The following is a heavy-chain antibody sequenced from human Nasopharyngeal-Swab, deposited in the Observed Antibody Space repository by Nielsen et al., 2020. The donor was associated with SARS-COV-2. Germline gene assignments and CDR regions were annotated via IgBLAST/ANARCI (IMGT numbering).Heavy chain of an antibody. V-gene: IGHV3-30*04. CDR2: ISSGGRTQ. Sequence: GGSLRLSCAASGFTFSSYAMYWVRQAPGKGLEWVAIISSGGRTQVYAESLEGRFTISRDDPGNTLYLQMNSLRPEDTAVYYCAKESSTYYFDNWGQGTLVTVSS. D-gene: IGHD2-2*01. J-gene: IGHJ4*02. CDR3: AKESSTYYFDN. CDR1: GFTFSSYA.